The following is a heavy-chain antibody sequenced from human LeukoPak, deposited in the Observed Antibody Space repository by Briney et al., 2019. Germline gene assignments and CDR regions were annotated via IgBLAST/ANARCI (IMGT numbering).Heavy chain of an antibody. D-gene: IGHD4-17*01. CDR3: AREGRQDYVYFYC. J-gene: IGHJ4*02. Sequence: PSETLPLTCTVAGDSISTFYWGWLRQPPGKGLEWMGYINYSGNTNYNPSLKSRVTISVDTSKNQFSLRLTSVTAADRAVYYCAREGRQDYVYFYCSGQGTLVTVSS. CDR2: INYSGNT. V-gene: IGHV4-59*01. CDR1: GDSISTFY.